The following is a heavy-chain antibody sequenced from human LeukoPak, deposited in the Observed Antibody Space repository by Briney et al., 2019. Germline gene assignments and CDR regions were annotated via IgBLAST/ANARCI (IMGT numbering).Heavy chain of an antibody. Sequence: PSETLSLTCTVSGASISSSSYYWGWIRQPPGKGLEWIGSIHSSGSTYYNPSLKSRVTISVDTSKNQFSLKLSSVTAADTAVYYCARHRGRWYFDLWGRGTLVTVSS. V-gene: IGHV4-39*01. CDR3: ARHRGRWYFDL. J-gene: IGHJ2*01. CDR2: IHSSGST. CDR1: GASISSSSYY.